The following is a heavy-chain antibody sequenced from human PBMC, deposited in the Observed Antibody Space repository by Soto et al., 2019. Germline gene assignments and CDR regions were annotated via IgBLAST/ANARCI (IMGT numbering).Heavy chain of an antibody. Sequence: GASVKVSCKASGGTFSSYAISWVRQAPGQGLEWMGGIIPIFGTANYAQKFQGRVTITADESTSTAYMELSSLRSEDTAVYYCASPHPGSSWYLERFYFDYWGQGTLVTVSS. CDR3: ASPHPGSSWYLERFYFDY. D-gene: IGHD6-13*01. CDR2: IIPIFGTA. J-gene: IGHJ4*02. CDR1: GGTFSSYA. V-gene: IGHV1-69*13.